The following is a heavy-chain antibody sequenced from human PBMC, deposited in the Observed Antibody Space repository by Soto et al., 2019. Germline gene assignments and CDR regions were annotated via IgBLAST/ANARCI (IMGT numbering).Heavy chain of an antibody. J-gene: IGHJ3*02. CDR3: AKDPSIVVVVAATQAFDI. CDR2: ISGSGGST. CDR1: GFTFSSYA. V-gene: IGHV3-23*01. D-gene: IGHD2-15*01. Sequence: GGSLRLSCAASGFTFSSYAMSWVRQAPGKGLEWVSAISGSGGSTYYADSVKGRFTISRDNSKNTLYLQMNSLRAKDTAVYYCAKDPSIVVVVAATQAFDIWGQGTMVTVSS.